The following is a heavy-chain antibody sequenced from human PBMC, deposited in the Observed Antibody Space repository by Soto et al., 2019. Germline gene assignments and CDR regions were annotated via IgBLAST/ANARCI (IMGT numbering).Heavy chain of an antibody. J-gene: IGHJ5*02. Sequence: GASVKVSCKASGYTFTSYGISWVRQAPGQGLEWMGWISAYNGNTNYAQKLQGRVTMTTDTSTSTAYMELRSLRSDDTAVYYCARWAIFGVVDSEEGFDPWGQGTLVTVSS. V-gene: IGHV1-18*01. CDR1: GYTFTSYG. CDR3: ARWAIFGVVDSEEGFDP. CDR2: ISAYNGNT. D-gene: IGHD3-3*01.